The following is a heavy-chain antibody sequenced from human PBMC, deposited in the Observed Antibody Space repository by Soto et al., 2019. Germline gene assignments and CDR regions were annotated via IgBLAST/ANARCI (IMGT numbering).Heavy chain of an antibody. V-gene: IGHV1-3*01. CDR2: INPGNGDT. Sequence: QVYLVQSGAEVKKPGASVNVSCKASGYTFTRYAMHWVRQAPGQRPEWMGWINPGNGDTKYSENLQGRVTFARDTSASTTYMELGSLRSEDTAVYFCARNSFIPGDDDSYYFDYWGQGTPVTVPS. CDR3: ARNSFIPGDDDSYYFDY. D-gene: IGHD2-21*02. J-gene: IGHJ4*02. CDR1: GYTFTRYA.